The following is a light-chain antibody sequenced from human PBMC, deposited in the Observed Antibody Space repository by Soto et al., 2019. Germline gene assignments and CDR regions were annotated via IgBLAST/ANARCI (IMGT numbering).Light chain of an antibody. Sequence: QSALTQPASVSGSPGQSITISCNGSSSDVGAYNYVSWYQQYPGKAPKVIIFEVRKRPSGVSNRFSGSKSGDTASLTISGLQADDEADYYCSSYRCSTTFVFGTGTKLIVL. CDR2: EVR. CDR3: SSYRCSTTFV. J-gene: IGLJ1*01. V-gene: IGLV2-14*01. CDR1: SSDVGAYNY.